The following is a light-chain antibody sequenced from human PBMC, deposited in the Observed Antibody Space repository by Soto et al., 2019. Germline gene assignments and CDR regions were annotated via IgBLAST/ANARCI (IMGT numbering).Light chain of an antibody. J-gene: IGKJ1*01. Sequence: EIVLTQSPGTLSLSPGERATLTCRASQSVSNYLAWYQQKPGQAPRLLIYGASWRATGIPDRFSGSGSGTDFTLTISRLVPEDFAVYYCQQYHTSPLTFGQGTKVDNK. CDR2: GAS. CDR1: QSVSNY. V-gene: IGKV3-20*01. CDR3: QQYHTSPLT.